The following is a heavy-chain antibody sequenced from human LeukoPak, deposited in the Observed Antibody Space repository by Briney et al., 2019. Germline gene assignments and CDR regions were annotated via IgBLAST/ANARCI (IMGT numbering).Heavy chain of an antibody. Sequence: GGSLRLSCAPSGFTVNGTYMSWVRQAPGKGLEWVSIISGGGDTFYVGSVKGRFTISRDTSKNTLYLQMNSLRAEDTAVYYCAGRGSGYYYGMNVWGQGTTVTVSS. CDR3: AGRGSGYYYGMNV. D-gene: IGHD3-10*01. CDR2: ISGGGDT. V-gene: IGHV3-66*01. CDR1: GFTVNGTY. J-gene: IGHJ6*02.